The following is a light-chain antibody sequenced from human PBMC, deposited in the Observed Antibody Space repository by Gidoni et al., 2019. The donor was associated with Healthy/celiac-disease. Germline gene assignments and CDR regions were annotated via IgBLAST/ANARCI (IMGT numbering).Light chain of an antibody. CDR1: KLGDKY. Sequence: SYELTQPPSVSVSPGQTASIPCSGDKLGDKYACWYQQKPGQSPVLVIYQDSKRPSGTPERFSGSNSGNTATLTISGTQAMDEADYYCQAWDSSYVFGTGTKVTVL. CDR3: QAWDSSYV. CDR2: QDS. V-gene: IGLV3-1*01. J-gene: IGLJ1*01.